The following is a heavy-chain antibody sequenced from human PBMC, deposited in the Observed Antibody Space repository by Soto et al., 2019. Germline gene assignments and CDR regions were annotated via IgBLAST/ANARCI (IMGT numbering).Heavy chain of an antibody. CDR2: IYWDDDK. V-gene: IGHV2-5*02. D-gene: IGHD3-9*01. CDR3: AHSTALQYLDRTYYRGFDY. Sequence: QITLKESGPTLVKPTQALTLTCTFSGFSLSTSGVGVGWIRQPPGKALEWLALIYWDDDKRYSPSLKSRLTITKDTSKNQVVLTMTSMDPVDTATYYCAHSTALQYLDRTYYRGFDYWGQGTLVTVSS. CDR1: GFSLSTSGVG. J-gene: IGHJ4*02.